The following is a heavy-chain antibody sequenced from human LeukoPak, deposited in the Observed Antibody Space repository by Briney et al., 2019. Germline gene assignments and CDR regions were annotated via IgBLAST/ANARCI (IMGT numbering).Heavy chain of an antibody. J-gene: IGHJ4*02. V-gene: IGHV3-23*01. CDR2: ISSSGNSA. CDR3: AKESKTRIAALDF. CDR1: GFTFSSYV. Sequence: GGSLRLSCAASGFTFSSYVITWVRQAPGKGLQWVPSISSSGNSAFYADSVKGRFTISRDNSKNTLYLQMNSLRAEDTAVYYCAKESKTRIAALDFWGQGTLVTVSS. D-gene: IGHD6-13*01.